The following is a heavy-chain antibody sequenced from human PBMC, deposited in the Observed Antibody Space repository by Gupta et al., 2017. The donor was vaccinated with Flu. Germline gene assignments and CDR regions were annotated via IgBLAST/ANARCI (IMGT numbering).Heavy chain of an antibody. D-gene: IGHD2-2*01. J-gene: IGHJ4*02. Sequence: QVQLVESGAGVVLPGRSRSLSRSASGFTFRIYAMHWFRQAPGKGLEWVAVISDDGSNKYYADSVKGRFTISRDNSKNTLYLQMNSLRAEDTAVYYCAKDLFRYQLRTSLLDYWGQGTLVTVSS. CDR1: GFTFRIYA. CDR2: ISDDGSNK. V-gene: IGHV3-30*18. CDR3: AKDLFRYQLRTSLLDY.